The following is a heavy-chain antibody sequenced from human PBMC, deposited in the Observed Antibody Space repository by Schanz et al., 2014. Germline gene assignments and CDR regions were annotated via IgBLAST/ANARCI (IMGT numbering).Heavy chain of an antibody. CDR2: ISSSGTSI. D-gene: IGHD3-10*01. V-gene: IGHV3-48*01. Sequence: DVQLVDSGGGLVQPGGSLRLSCAASGFTFTNYTMNWVRQTPGKGLEWVSFISSSGTSIYYADSVKGRFTISRDNSKDTLYLQMSGLTPEDTAVYYCARGPIPIQGVPMDFWGQGTLXTVAS. J-gene: IGHJ4*02. CDR1: GFTFTNYT. CDR3: ARGPIPIQGVPMDF.